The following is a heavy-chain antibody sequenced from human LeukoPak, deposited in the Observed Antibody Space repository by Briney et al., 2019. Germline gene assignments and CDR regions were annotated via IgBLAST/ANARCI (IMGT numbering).Heavy chain of an antibody. J-gene: IGHJ4*02. D-gene: IGHD3-22*01. CDR3: ARDQAYYYDSSGYYHDLYYFDY. CDR2: IYYSGST. CDR1: GGSISSYY. Sequence: PSETLSLTCTVSGGSISSYYWSWIRQPPGKGLEWIGYIYYSGSTNYNPSLKSRVTISVDTSKNQFSLKLYSVTVADTAVYYCARDQAYYYDSSGYYHDLYYFDYWGQGTLVTVSS. V-gene: IGHV4-59*12.